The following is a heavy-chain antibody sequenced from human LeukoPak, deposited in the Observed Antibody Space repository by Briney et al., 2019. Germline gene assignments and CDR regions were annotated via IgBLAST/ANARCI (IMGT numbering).Heavy chain of an antibody. D-gene: IGHD4/OR15-4a*01. CDR1: GFTFSSYA. J-gene: IGHJ4*02. CDR3: AKSLRGYGGYDY. Sequence: GGSLRLSCAASGFTFSSYAMSWVRQAPGKGLEWVSAISGSGGSTYYADSVMGRFTISRDKSKNTLYLEMTSLRAEDTAIYYCAKSLRGYGGYDYWGQGTQVTVSS. V-gene: IGHV3-23*01. CDR2: ISGSGGST.